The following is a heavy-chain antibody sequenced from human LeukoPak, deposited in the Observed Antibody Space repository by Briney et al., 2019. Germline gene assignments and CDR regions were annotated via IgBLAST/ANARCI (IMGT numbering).Heavy chain of an antibody. V-gene: IGHV3-21*01. CDR1: GFTFSSYS. J-gene: IGHJ4*02. Sequence: KTGGSLRLSCAASGFTFSSYSMNWVRQAPGKELEWVSSISSSSSYIYYADSVKGRFTISRDNAKNSLYLQMNSLRAEDTAVYYCARNETTVTADYWGQGTLVTVSS. CDR2: ISSSSSYI. CDR3: ARNETTVTADY. D-gene: IGHD4-17*01.